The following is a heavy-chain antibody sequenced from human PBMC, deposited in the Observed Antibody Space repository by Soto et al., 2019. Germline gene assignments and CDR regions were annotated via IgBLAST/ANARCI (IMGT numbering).Heavy chain of an antibody. D-gene: IGHD2-8*02. J-gene: IGHJ1*01. V-gene: IGHV3-30-3*01. Sequence: QVQLVESGGGVVQPGRSLRLSCAASGFSFSAYALHWVRQAPGKGLAWVALISYDETTTYYADSVKGRFTISRDNSKNTLYLQMNSLRSEDTAVYYCVRARQNLVVNEYFQYWGQGTLVIVSS. CDR1: GFSFSAYA. CDR2: ISYDETTT. CDR3: VRARQNLVVNEYFQY.